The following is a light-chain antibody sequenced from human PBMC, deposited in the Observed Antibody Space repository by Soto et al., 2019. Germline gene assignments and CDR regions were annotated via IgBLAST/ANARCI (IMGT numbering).Light chain of an antibody. CDR1: QSVSSSY. CDR3: QQYGSSPPWT. Sequence: EIVLTQSPGTLSLSPGERATLSCRASQSVSSSYLAWYQQKPGQAPRLLIYGASSRATGIPDRFSGSGSGTDVTLTISILEPEDVAVYYCQQYGSSPPWTFGQGTKVEIK. V-gene: IGKV3-20*01. J-gene: IGKJ1*01. CDR2: GAS.